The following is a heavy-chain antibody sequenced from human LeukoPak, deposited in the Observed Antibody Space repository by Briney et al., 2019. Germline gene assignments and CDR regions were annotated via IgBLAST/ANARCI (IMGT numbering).Heavy chain of an antibody. Sequence: SEALSLTCIVSGGPISSSSYRWGWIRQPPGKGLEWIGSFYNSGITSYNPSLKSRVTISVDTSKNQFSLKLSSVTAADTAVYYCARDNYYGSGSNNWFDPWGQGTLVTVSS. V-gene: IGHV4-39*07. D-gene: IGHD3-10*01. CDR2: FYNSGIT. CDR3: ARDNYYGSGSNNWFDP. CDR1: GGPISSSSYR. J-gene: IGHJ5*02.